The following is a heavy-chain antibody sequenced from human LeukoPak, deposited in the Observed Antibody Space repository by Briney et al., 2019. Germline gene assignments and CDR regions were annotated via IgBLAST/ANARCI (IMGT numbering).Heavy chain of an antibody. V-gene: IGHV1-8*01. CDR2: MNPVTGNT. Sequence: ASVKVSCKASGFTFTNYDINWVRPTTGQGLEWMGWMNPVTGNTGYARQFQGRITMTRDTSTSTAYMELRSLKSEDTAVYYCVRDGEGIAISVNYWFDPWGQGTLVTVSS. CDR3: VRDGEGIAISVNYWFDP. CDR1: GFTFTNYD. J-gene: IGHJ5*02. D-gene: IGHD3-10*01.